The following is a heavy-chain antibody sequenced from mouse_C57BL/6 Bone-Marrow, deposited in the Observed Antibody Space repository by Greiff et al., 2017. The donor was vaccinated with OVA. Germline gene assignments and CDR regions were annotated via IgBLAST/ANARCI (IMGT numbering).Heavy chain of an antibody. V-gene: IGHV2-2*01. J-gene: IGHJ3*01. CDR3: ARFGACFAY. Sequence: VQLQQSGPGLVQPSQSLSITCTVSGFSLTSYGVHWVRQSPGKGLEWLGVIWSGGSTDYNAAFISRLSISKDNSKSQVFFTLHSLHADATALSYCARFGACFAYWGQGTLVTVSA. CDR1: GFSLTSYG. CDR2: IWSGGST.